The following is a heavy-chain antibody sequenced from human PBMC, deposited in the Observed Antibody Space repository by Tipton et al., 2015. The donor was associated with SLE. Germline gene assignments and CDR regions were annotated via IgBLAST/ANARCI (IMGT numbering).Heavy chain of an antibody. Sequence: TLSLTCTVSGGSISSYYWSWIRQPPGKGLEWIGYTYYSGSTNYNPSLKSRVTISVDTSKNQFSLKLSSVTAADTAVYYCARVADYYGSGHYYYYMDVWGKGTTVTVSS. D-gene: IGHD3-10*01. CDR1: GGSISSYY. J-gene: IGHJ6*03. CDR3: ARVADYYGSGHYYYYMDV. CDR2: TYYSGST. V-gene: IGHV4-59*01.